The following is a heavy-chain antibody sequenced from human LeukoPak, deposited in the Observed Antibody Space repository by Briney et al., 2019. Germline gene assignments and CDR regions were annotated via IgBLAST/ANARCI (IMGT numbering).Heavy chain of an antibody. CDR2: IYHSGST. CDR1: GASISSSSYY. D-gene: IGHD3-22*01. Sequence: SETLSLTCTVSGASISSSSYYWGWIRQPPGKGLEWIGSIYHSGSTYYNPSLKSRVTISVDTSKNQFSLKLSSVTAADTAVYYCARVDTMIVVVITTPYWYFDLWGRGTLVTVPS. V-gene: IGHV4-39*07. J-gene: IGHJ2*01. CDR3: ARVDTMIVVVITTPYWYFDL.